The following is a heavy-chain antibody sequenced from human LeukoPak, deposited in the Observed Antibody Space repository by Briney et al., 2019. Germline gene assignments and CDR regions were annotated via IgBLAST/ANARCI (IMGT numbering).Heavy chain of an antibody. Sequence: SETLSLTCTVSGGSISGHYWTWIRQPPGTGLEWIGQIHYSGRPDYNPSLKSRVTISVDTSKNQLSLKVTSVTGAGTAVYYCARFGVDYDMDVWGQGTTVTVSS. D-gene: IGHD3-16*01. V-gene: IGHV4-59*11. CDR1: GGSISGHY. J-gene: IGHJ6*02. CDR2: IHYSGRP. CDR3: ARFGVDYDMDV.